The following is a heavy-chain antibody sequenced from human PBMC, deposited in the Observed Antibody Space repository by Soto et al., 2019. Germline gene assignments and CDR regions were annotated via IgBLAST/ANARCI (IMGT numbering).Heavy chain of an antibody. J-gene: IGHJ4*02. V-gene: IGHV3-30*18. D-gene: IGHD3-22*01. CDR3: AKDGHDYYDSSGYPNFDY. CDR2: ISYDGSNK. Sequence: QVQLVESGGGVVQPGRSLRLSCAASGFTFSSYGMHWVRQAPGKGLEWVAGISYDGSNKYYADSVKGRFTISRDNSKNTLYLQMNSVRAEDTAVYYCAKDGHDYYDSSGYPNFDYWGQGTLVTVSS. CDR1: GFTFSSYG.